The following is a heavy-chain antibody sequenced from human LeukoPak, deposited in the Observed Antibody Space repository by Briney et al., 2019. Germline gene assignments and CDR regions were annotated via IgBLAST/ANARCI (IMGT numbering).Heavy chain of an antibody. J-gene: IGHJ6*03. V-gene: IGHV3-30*02. CDR2: IRYDGSNK. CDR3: ARDPGIMVRGSRRGYDGNYYYMDV. CDR1: GFTFSSYG. Sequence: GGSLRLSCAASGFTFSSYGMHWVRQAPGKGLEWVAFIRYDGSNKYYADSVKGRFTISRDNSKNTLYLQMSSLRAEDTAVYYCARDPGIMVRGSRRGYDGNYYYMDVWGKGTTVTISS. D-gene: IGHD3-10*01.